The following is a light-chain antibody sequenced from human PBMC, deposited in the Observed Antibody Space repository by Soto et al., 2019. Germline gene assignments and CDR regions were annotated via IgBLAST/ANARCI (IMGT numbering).Light chain of an antibody. J-gene: IGKJ1*01. CDR1: QGISSF. V-gene: IGKV1-9*01. CDR3: QQFGTYPRT. CDR2: AAS. Sequence: DIQLTQSPSLLSASVGDRVTITCLASQGISSFLAWYQQRPGKAPNLLIYAASTLQSGVPSRFSGSGSGTEFTLTISSLQPEDFATYYCQQFGTYPRTFGQGTKVEIK.